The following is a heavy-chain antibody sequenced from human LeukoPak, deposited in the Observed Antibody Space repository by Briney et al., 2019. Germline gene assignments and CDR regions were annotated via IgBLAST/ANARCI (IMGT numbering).Heavy chain of an antibody. CDR1: GYTFTGYY. CDR3: ARDYTGDYNWFDP. Sequence: GASVKVSCKASGYTFTGYYMHWVRQAPGQGLEWMGWINPNSGGTNYAQKFQGRVTMTRDTSINTAYMELSSLRSDDTAFYYCARDYTGDYNWFDPWGQGTLVTVSS. J-gene: IGHJ5*02. V-gene: IGHV1-2*02. D-gene: IGHD7-27*01. CDR2: INPNSGGT.